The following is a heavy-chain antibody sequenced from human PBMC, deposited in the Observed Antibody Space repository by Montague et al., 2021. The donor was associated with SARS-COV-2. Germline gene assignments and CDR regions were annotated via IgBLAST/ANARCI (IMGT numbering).Heavy chain of an antibody. CDR3: ARGRQHFNMIVVVMTGGEYYFDY. V-gene: IGHV4-34*01. Sequence: SETLSLTCAVYCGSFSDYFWTWIRQPPGKGLEWIGEINHRGTTNYNPSLKSRVSISVDTSKNQFSLYLGSVTAADTAVYYCARGRQHFNMIVVVMTGGEYYFDYWGQGTLVTVSS. CDR1: CGSFSDYF. CDR2: INHRGTT. J-gene: IGHJ4*02. D-gene: IGHD3-22*01.